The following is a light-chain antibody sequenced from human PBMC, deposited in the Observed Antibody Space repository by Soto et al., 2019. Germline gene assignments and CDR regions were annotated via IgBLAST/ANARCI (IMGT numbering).Light chain of an antibody. J-gene: IGKJ4*01. CDR2: DAS. CDR1: QSVSSN. CDR3: QQYKNWPPLT. Sequence: EIVMTQSPATLSVSPGERATLSCRASQSVSSNLAWYQQKPGQAPRVLIYDASTRATGIPARFSGSGSGTEFTLTISSLQSEDFAVYYCQQYKNWPPLTFGGGTKVEIK. V-gene: IGKV3D-15*01.